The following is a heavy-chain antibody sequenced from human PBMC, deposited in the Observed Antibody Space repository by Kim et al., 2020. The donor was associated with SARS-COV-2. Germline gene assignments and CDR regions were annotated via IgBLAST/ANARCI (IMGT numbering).Heavy chain of an antibody. Sequence: SRVTISEDPSKNQFSLKLSSVTAADTAVYYCARGVITMVRGVIKGVWFDPWGQGTLVTVSS. V-gene: IGHV4-34*01. D-gene: IGHD3-10*01. J-gene: IGHJ5*02. CDR3: ARGVITMVRGVIKGVWFDP.